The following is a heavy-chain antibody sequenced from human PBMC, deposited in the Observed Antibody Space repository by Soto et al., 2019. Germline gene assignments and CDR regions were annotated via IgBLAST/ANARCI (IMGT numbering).Heavy chain of an antibody. CDR1: GGSVSSGGYY. J-gene: IGHJ6*02. CDR2: ISHSGST. D-gene: IGHD5-18*01. Sequence: QVRLQESGPGLVKPSQTLSLTCTVSGGSVSSGGYYWSWIRQHPGKGLEWIGYISHSGSTYYNPSLESRATISVDTSKNQFSLRLSSVTAADTAVYYCARGGVKHTASWYYYGMDVWGQGTTVTVSS. V-gene: IGHV4-31*03. CDR3: ARGGVKHTASWYYYGMDV.